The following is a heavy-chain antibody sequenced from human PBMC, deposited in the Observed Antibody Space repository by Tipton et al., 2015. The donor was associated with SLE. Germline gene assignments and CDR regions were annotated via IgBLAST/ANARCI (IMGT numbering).Heavy chain of an antibody. CDR3: AKDCSF. CDR1: GFIFSNYA. J-gene: IGHJ4*02. D-gene: IGHD6-19*01. Sequence: GSLRLSCAASGFIFSNYAMSWVRQAPGKGLEWVSAISGSGETTYYADSVKGRFAISRDNSKNTLYLQLSSLRVEDTALYYCAKDCSFWGQGTLVTVSS. CDR2: ISGSGETT. V-gene: IGHV3-23*01.